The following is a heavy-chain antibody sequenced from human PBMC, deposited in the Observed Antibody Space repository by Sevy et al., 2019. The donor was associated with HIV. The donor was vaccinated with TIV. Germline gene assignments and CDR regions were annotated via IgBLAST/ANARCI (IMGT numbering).Heavy chain of an antibody. CDR1: GYTFTGYY. V-gene: IGHV1-2*06. D-gene: IGHD3-9*01. J-gene: IGHJ4*02. Sequence: ASVKVSCKASGYTFTGYYMHWVRQAPGQGLEWMGRINPNSGGTNYAKKFQGRVTMTRDTSISTAYMELSRLRSDDTAVYYCARPPRGYDILTGYYFDYWGQGTLVTVSS. CDR3: ARPPRGYDILTGYYFDY. CDR2: INPNSGGT.